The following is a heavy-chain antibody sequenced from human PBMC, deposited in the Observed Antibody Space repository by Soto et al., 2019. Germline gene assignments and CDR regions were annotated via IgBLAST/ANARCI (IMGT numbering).Heavy chain of an antibody. CDR1: GFTFSSYA. D-gene: IGHD3-9*01. CDR3: AREGNWLPIVFAFDY. Sequence: GGSLRLSCAASGFTFSSYAMSWVRQAPGKGLEWVSAISGSGGSTYYADSVKGRFTISRDNSKNTLYLQMNSPRAEDTAVYYCAREGNWLPIVFAFDYWGQGTLVTVSS. CDR2: ISGSGGST. J-gene: IGHJ4*02. V-gene: IGHV3-23*01.